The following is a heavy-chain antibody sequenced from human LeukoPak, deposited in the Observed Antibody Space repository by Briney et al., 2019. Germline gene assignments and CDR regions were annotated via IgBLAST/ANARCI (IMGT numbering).Heavy chain of an antibody. J-gene: IGHJ3*02. CDR2: FDPEDGET. D-gene: IGHD3-22*01. CDR1: GYTLTELS. V-gene: IGHV1-24*01. Sequence: ASVKVSCKVSGYTLTELSMHWVRQAPGKGLEWMGGFDPEDGETIYAQKFQGRVTMTEDTSTDTAYMELSGLRSEDTAVYYCANRRYYYDSSARRGNFYAFDIWGQGTMVTVSS. CDR3: ANRRYYYDSSARRGNFYAFDI.